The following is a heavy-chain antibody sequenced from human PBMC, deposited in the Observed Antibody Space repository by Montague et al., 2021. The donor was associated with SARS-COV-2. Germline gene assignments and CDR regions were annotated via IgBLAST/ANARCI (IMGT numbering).Heavy chain of an antibody. CDR3: ASQVAYLDYFDP. CDR2: IYYSGST. J-gene: IGHJ5*02. Sequence: SETLSLTCTVSGDSISTSQYYWGWIRQPPGKGLEWIGTIYYSGSTYYNPSLKSRVTISEDTSKNQFSLKLTSLTAADTAVYYCASQVAYLDYFDPWGQGTLVTVSS. V-gene: IGHV4-39*01. D-gene: IGHD4-11*01. CDR1: GDSISTSQYY.